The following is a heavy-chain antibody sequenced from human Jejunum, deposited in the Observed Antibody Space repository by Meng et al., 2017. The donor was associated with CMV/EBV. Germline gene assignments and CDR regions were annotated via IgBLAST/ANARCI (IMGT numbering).Heavy chain of an antibody. CDR1: VGSFSVSS. CDR2: FFYTGST. Sequence: TVSVGSFSVSSWPCFRQFPGKGLEWIGYFFYTGSTNYNPSLASRVSMSVDTSKKQFSLTLSAVTAADTAVYYCASHRYSAGYYSDYWAQGTLVTVSS. V-gene: IGHV4-59*13. J-gene: IGHJ4*02. CDR3: ASHRYSAGYYSDY. D-gene: IGHD3-16*02.